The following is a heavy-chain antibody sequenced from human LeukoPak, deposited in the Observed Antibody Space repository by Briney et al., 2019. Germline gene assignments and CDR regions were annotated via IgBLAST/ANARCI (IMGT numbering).Heavy chain of an antibody. Sequence: GGSLRLSCATSGFTFLSYAMHWVRQAPGKGLEWVAVTSHDGSDKFYADSVEGRFTISRDNSKNTLYLHMNSLRPEDTAIYYCAADMAPTDPYKWFDPWGQGTLVTVSS. V-gene: IGHV3-30*04. CDR1: GFTFLSYA. CDR3: AADMAPTDPYKWFDP. CDR2: TSHDGSDK. J-gene: IGHJ5*02. D-gene: IGHD2-15*01.